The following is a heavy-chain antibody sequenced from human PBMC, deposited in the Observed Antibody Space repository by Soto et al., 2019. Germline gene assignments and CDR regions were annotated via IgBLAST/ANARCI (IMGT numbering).Heavy chain of an antibody. V-gene: IGHV4-31*03. CDR1: GGSISSGGYY. D-gene: IGHD3-10*01. Sequence: SETLSVTCTVSGGSISSGGYYWSWIRQHPGKGLEWIGYIYYSGSTYYTPSLKSRVTISVDTSKNQFSLKLSSVTAADTAVYYCAREAPPYYYGSGSLVRWGQGTLVAVSS. CDR2: IYYSGST. J-gene: IGHJ4*02. CDR3: AREAPPYYYGSGSLVR.